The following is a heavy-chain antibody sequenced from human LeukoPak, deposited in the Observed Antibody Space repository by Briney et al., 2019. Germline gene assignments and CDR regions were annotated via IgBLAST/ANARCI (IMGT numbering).Heavy chain of an antibody. D-gene: IGHD3-10*01. CDR3: AVISSVVRALTGES. CDR2: INAGNGNT. J-gene: IGHJ5*02. V-gene: IGHV1-3*01. CDR1: GYNFTNYA. Sequence: ASVKVSCKASGYNFTNYAIHWVRQAPGQRLEWIGCINAGNGNTKYSQKVQGRVTITRDTSASTAYMELSSLRSEDTAVYYCAVISSVVRALTGESWGQGTQVTVSS.